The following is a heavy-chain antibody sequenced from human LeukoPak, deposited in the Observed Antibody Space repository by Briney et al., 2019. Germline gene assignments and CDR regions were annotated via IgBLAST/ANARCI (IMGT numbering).Heavy chain of an antibody. D-gene: IGHD4-17*01. V-gene: IGHV3-23*01. CDR1: GFTFSSYG. CDR2: ISGSGGST. CDR3: AIHHGGTVTTSY. J-gene: IGHJ4*02. Sequence: GGSLRLSCAASGFTFSSYGMSWVRQAPGKGLEWVSAISGSGGSTYYADSVKGRFTISRDNSKNTLYLQMNSLRAEDTAVYYCAIHHGGTVTTSYWGQGTLVTVSS.